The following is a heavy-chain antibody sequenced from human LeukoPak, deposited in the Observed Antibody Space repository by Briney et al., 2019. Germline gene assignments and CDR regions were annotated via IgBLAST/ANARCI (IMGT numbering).Heavy chain of an antibody. V-gene: IGHV4-39*07. Sequence: SETLSLTCAVPGGSISSSSYYWGWIRQPPGKGLEWIGSIYYSGITNYNPSLKSRVTTSVDTSKNQFSLKLSSVTAADTAVYYCARTTKYYDYVWGSSNWFDPWGQGTLVIVSS. J-gene: IGHJ5*02. CDR3: ARTTKYYDYVWGSSNWFDP. CDR2: IYYSGIT. D-gene: IGHD3-16*01. CDR1: GGSISSSSYY.